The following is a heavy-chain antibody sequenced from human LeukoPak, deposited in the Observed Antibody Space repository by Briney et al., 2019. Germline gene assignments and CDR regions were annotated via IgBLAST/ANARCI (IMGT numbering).Heavy chain of an antibody. V-gene: IGHV3-30*18. CDR1: GFIFSTYG. D-gene: IGHD3-9*01. CDR2: ISYDGSNK. Sequence: GGSLRLSCAASGFIFSTYGMHWVRQAPGKGLEWVAVISYDGSNKYYADSVKGRFTISRDNSKNTLYLQVNSLRAEDTAVYYCAKATGMLRYFDWLIDYWGQGTLVTVSS. CDR3: AKATGMLRYFDWLIDY. J-gene: IGHJ4*02.